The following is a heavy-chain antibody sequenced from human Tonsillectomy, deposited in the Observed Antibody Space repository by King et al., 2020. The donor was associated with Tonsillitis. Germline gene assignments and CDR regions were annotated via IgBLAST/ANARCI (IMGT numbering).Heavy chain of an antibody. Sequence: VQLVESGGGLAQPGRSLRLSCAASGFTFDDYAMHWVRQAPGKGLEWVSGISYNSGNRGYADSVKGRFTISRDNAKNSLYLQMNSLRTEDTALYYCTKHTASGYYGERFAYWGQGTLVTVAS. V-gene: IGHV3-9*01. CDR3: TKHTASGYYGERFAY. CDR2: ISYNSGNR. J-gene: IGHJ4*02. D-gene: IGHD5-12*01. CDR1: GFTFDDYA.